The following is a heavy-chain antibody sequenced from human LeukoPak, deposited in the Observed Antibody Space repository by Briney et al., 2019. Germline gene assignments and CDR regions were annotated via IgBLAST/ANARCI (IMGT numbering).Heavy chain of an antibody. J-gene: IGHJ5*02. Sequence: ASVKVSCKASGYTFTSYGISWVRQAPGQGLEWMGWISAYNGNTNYAQKLQGRVTMTTDTSTSTAYMELRSLRSDDMAVYYCARDTPVHGGNPRWFDPWGQGTLVTVSS. V-gene: IGHV1-18*03. CDR3: ARDTPVHGGNPRWFDP. CDR1: GYTFTSYG. D-gene: IGHD4-23*01. CDR2: ISAYNGNT.